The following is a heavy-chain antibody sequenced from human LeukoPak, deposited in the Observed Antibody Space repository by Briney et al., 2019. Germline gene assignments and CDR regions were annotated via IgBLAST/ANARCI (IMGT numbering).Heavy chain of an antibody. CDR3: AKAPSGSYYVPDYFDY. CDR1: GFTFSDYY. D-gene: IGHD1-26*01. CDR2: ITMNSVR. Sequence: PGGSLRLSCAASGFTFSDYYMSWIRQAPGKGLEWVSYITMNSVRFYADSMKGRFTISRDNSKNTLYLQMNSLRAEDTAVYYCAKAPSGSYYVPDYFDYWGQGTLVTVSS. J-gene: IGHJ4*02. V-gene: IGHV3-69-1*01.